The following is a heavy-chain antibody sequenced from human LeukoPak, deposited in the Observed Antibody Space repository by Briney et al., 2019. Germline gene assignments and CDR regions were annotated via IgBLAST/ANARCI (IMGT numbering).Heavy chain of an antibody. CDR3: TRDLYQNDGGDEYSYNGMDV. J-gene: IGHJ6*02. V-gene: IGHV3-66*01. CDR1: GLDVSSNY. CDR2: VYKGGNI. D-gene: IGHD2-2*01. Sequence: PGGSLRLSCAASGLDVSSNYMNWVRQAPGKGLEWVSVVYKGGNIFYADSVKARFTMSRDKSNNTLYLQMNSLRAEDTAVYYCTRDLYQNDGGDEYSYNGMDVWGQGTTVTVS.